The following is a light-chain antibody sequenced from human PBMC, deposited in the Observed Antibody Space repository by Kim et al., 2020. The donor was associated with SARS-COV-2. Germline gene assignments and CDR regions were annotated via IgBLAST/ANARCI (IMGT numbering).Light chain of an antibody. CDR2: GIS. J-gene: IGKJ4*01. CDR3: QHYSNWPLT. V-gene: IGKV3-15*01. CDR1: QSVRSD. Sequence: EIVMTQSPATLSVSPGETVTLSCRASQSVRSDYLAWYQQKPGQSPRLLIYGISTRATGIPARFSGSGSGTEFTLTISSLQSEDFAVYYCQHYSNWPLTFGGGTKVDIK.